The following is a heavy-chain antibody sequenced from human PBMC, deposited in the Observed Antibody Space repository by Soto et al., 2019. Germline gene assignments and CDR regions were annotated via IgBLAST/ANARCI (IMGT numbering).Heavy chain of an antibody. CDR3: ARHYWSGYPRYGMDV. CDR1: GYTFTSYD. J-gene: IGHJ6*02. CDR2: MNPNSGNT. D-gene: IGHD3-3*02. V-gene: IGHV1-8*01. Sequence: GASVEVSCKASGYTFTSYDINWVRQATGQGLEWMGWMNPNSGNTGYAQKFQGRVTMTRNTSISTAYMELSSLRSEDTAVYYCARHYWSGYPRYGMDVWGQGTTVPVSS.